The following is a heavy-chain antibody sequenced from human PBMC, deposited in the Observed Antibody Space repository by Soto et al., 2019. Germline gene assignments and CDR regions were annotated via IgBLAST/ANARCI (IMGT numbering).Heavy chain of an antibody. CDR3: ARGGGVGYDSSGYYYYYGMDV. CDR2: ISYDGSNK. D-gene: IGHD3-22*01. J-gene: IGHJ6*02. V-gene: IGHV3-30-3*01. CDR1: GFTFSSYA. Sequence: GGSLRLSCAASGFTFSSYAMHWVRQAPGKGLEWVAVISYDGSNKYYADSVKGRFTISRDNSKNTLYLQMNSLRAEDTAVYYCARGGGVGYDSSGYYYYYGMDVWGQGXTVTVSS.